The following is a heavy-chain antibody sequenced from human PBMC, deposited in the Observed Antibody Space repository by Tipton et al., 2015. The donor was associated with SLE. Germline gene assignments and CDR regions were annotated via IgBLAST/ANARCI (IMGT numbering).Heavy chain of an antibody. CDR3: ARHDQQRDAFDI. CDR2: INHSGST. J-gene: IGHJ3*02. V-gene: IGHV4-39*01. CDR1: GGSISSGGYY. Sequence: TLSLTCTVSGGSISSGGYYWSWIRQPPGKGLEWIGEINHSGSTNYNPSLKSRVTISVDTSKNQFSLKLSSVTAADTAVYYCARHDQQRDAFDIWGQGTLVTVSS.